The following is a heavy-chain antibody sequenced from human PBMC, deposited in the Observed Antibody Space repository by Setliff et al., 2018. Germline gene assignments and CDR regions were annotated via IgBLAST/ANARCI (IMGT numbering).Heavy chain of an antibody. V-gene: IGHV1-18*01. CDR2: INAGNGNT. Sequence: ASVKVSCKASGYTFTSYGFSWVRQAPGQGLEWMGWINAGNGNTKYSQKFQGRVTITRDTSASTAYMELSSLRSEDTAVYYCARQDNWNYVLRSWGQGTLVTVSS. CDR1: GYTFTSYG. CDR3: ARQDNWNYVLRS. J-gene: IGHJ4*02. D-gene: IGHD1-7*01.